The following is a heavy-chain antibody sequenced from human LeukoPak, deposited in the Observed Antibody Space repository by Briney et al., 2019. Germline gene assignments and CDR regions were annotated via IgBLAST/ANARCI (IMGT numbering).Heavy chain of an antibody. J-gene: IGHJ5*02. D-gene: IGHD2-2*01. CDR3: ARETVVVPAAMAGFDP. V-gene: IGHV4-31*03. CDR1: GGSISSGGYY. CDR2: IYYSGGT. Sequence: SQTLSLTCTVSGGSISSGGYYWSWIRQHPGRGLEWIGYIYYSGGTYYNPSLKSRVTISVDTSKNQFSLKLSSVTAADTAVYYCARETVVVPAAMAGFDPWGQGTLVTVSS.